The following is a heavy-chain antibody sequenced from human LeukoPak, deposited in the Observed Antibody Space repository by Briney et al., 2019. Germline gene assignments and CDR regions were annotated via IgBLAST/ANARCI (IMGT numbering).Heavy chain of an antibody. J-gene: IGHJ5*02. Sequence: SETLSLTCTVSGGSISSYYWSWIRQPPGKGLEWIGYIYYSGSTNYNPSLKSRVTISVDTSKNQFSLKLSSVTAADTAVYYCARGVALTVTTFGWFDPWGQGTLVTVSS. D-gene: IGHD4-17*01. V-gene: IGHV4-59*01. CDR1: GGSISSYY. CDR3: ARGVALTVTTFGWFDP. CDR2: IYYSGST.